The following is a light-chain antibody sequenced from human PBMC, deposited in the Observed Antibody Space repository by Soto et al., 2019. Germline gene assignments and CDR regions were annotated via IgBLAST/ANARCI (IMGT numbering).Light chain of an antibody. Sequence: QSVLTQPASVSGSPGQSITISCTGTSSDVGGYNYVSWYQQHPGKAPKLLIYEVSNRPSGVSNRFSGSKSGNTASLTISGLQAEDEGDYYCSSYTSSRTVVFGGGPKVTVL. CDR3: SSYTSSRTVV. CDR1: SSDVGGYNY. CDR2: EVS. V-gene: IGLV2-14*01. J-gene: IGLJ2*01.